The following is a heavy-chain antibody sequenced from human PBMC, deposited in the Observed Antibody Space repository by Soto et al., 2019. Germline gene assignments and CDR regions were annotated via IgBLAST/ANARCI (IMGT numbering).Heavy chain of an antibody. CDR3: ARAVYDYIWGSYRSRYMDV. CDR1: RFTFRSYW. Sequence: GGSLRLSCAASRFTFRSYWMTWVRQAPGKGLEWVADIKQDGGEKYYVDSVKGRFTISRDNAKNSLYLEMNSLRADDTAVYYCARAVYDYIWGSYRSRYMDVWGKGTTVTVSS. CDR2: IKQDGGEK. D-gene: IGHD3-16*02. V-gene: IGHV3-7*01. J-gene: IGHJ6*03.